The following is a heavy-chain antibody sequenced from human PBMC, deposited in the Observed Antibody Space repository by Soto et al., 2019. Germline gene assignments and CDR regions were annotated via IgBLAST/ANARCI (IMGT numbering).Heavy chain of an antibody. J-gene: IGHJ4*02. CDR2: IYHSGST. CDR3: ARDAIFGLSDY. Sequence: QVQLQESGPGLVKPSETLSLTCTVSGGSVSSGSYYWSWIRQPPGKRLEYIGYIYHSGSTNYNPSLKGRVTISVDTSKNQFSLKLTSVTAADTAVYYCARDAIFGLSDYWGQGTLVTVSS. V-gene: IGHV4-61*01. D-gene: IGHD3-3*01. CDR1: GGSVSSGSYY.